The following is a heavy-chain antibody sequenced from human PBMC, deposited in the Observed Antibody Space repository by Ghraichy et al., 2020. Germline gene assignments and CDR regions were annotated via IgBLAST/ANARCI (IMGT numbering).Heavy chain of an antibody. Sequence: SETLSLTCTVSGVSVSSGSYYWSWIRQPPGKGLEWIGYIYYSGSTNYNPSLKSRVTISVDTSTNQFSLKLSSVTAADTAVYYCARATFEDDYVWGSYEYYFDYWGQGTLVTVSS. J-gene: IGHJ4*02. D-gene: IGHD3-16*01. V-gene: IGHV4-61*01. CDR2: IYYSGST. CDR1: GVSVSSGSYY. CDR3: ARATFEDDYVWGSYEYYFDY.